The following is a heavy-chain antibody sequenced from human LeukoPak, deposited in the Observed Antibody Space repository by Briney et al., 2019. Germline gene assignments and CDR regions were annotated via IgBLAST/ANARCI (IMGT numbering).Heavy chain of an antibody. Sequence: GRSLRLSCAASGFTFDDYAMHWVRQAPGKGLEWVSGINWNSNTIGYADSVKGQFTISRDNAKNSLYLQMNSLRADDMAFYYCARDRFRYCSGAKCSHFDFWGQGTLVTVSS. CDR3: ARDRFRYCSGAKCSHFDF. CDR2: INWNSNTI. D-gene: IGHD2-15*01. CDR1: GFTFDDYA. V-gene: IGHV3-9*03. J-gene: IGHJ4*02.